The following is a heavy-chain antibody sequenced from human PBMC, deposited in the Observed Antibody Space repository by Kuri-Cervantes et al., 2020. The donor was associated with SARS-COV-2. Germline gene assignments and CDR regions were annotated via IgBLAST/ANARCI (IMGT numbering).Heavy chain of an antibody. CDR2: IYSGGSST. CDR1: GFTFSSYA. V-gene: IGHV3-23*03. Sequence: LSLTCAASGFTFSSYAMSWVRQAPGKGLEWVSVIYSGGSSTYYADSVKGRFTISRDNSKNTLYLQMNSLRAEDTAVYYCAKELGEVVDWGQGTLVTVSS. CDR3: AKELGEVVD. D-gene: IGHD2-21*01. J-gene: IGHJ4*02.